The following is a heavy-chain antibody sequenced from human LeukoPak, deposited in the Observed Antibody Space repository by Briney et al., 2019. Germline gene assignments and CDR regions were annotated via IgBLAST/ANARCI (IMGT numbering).Heavy chain of an antibody. D-gene: IGHD6-13*01. V-gene: IGHV4-4*07. CDR2: IYTSGST. Sequence: SETLSLTCTVSGRSISSYYWSWIPQPAGKGLEWIGRIYTSGSTNYNPSLKSRVTMSVDTSKNQFSLKLSSVTAADTAVYYCARVWGSSWYYFDYWGQGTLVTVSS. CDR3: ARVWGSSWYYFDY. CDR1: GRSISSYY. J-gene: IGHJ4*02.